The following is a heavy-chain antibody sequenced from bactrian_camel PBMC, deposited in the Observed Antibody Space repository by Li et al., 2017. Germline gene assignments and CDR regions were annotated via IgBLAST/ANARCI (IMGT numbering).Heavy chain of an antibody. J-gene: IGHJ4*01. D-gene: IGHD3*01. CDR2: IYSDTDRT. CDR3: ARGERYGVGRMYR. Sequence: VQLVESGGGLVQPGWSLRLSCVASGFTFSNYAMMWVRQAPGKGLEWVSGIYSDTDRTLYATSVKGRCTISRDNAKNTLYLQLNSLKTEDTAIYFCARGERYGVGRMYRWGQGTQVTVS. CDR1: GFTFSNYA. V-gene: IGHV3S31*01.